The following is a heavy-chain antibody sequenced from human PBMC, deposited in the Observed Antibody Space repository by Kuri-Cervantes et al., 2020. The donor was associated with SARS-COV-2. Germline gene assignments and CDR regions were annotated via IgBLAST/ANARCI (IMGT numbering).Heavy chain of an antibody. J-gene: IGHJ5*01. CDR1: GYSFSSYW. D-gene: IGHD3-3*01. Sequence: GGSLRLSCKGSGYSFSSYWIAWVRQVPGKGLECMGIIYPGDSDTTYSPSFQGQVTISADKSISTAYLQWSSLKASDTAIYYCAGLSITIFGALTAPFDSWGQGTLVTVSS. CDR2: IYPGDSDT. CDR3: AGLSITIFGALTAPFDS. V-gene: IGHV5-51*01.